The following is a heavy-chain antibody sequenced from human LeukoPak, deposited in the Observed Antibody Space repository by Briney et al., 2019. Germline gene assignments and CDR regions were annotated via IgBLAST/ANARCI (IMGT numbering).Heavy chain of an antibody. D-gene: IGHD4-23*01. CDR3: ARDGGNYLDF. V-gene: IGHV6-1*01. J-gene: IGHJ4*02. CDR2: TYYRSKWYN. Sequence: SQTLSLTCAISGDSVSSNIGAWNWIRQSPSRGLEWLGRTYYRSKWYNEYAVSVKSRITINPDTSKNQFSLQLNSVTPEDTAVYYCARDGGNYLDFWGQGNLVTVSS. CDR1: GDSVSSNIGA.